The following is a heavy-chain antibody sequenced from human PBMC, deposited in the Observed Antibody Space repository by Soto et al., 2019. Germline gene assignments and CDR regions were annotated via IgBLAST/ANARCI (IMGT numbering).Heavy chain of an antibody. CDR3: ARGNVEKSNGHPTLFDY. V-gene: IGHV3-23*05. D-gene: IGHD2-8*01. CDR1: GFSFSDFS. Sequence: GGSLRLSCAASGFSFSDFSMNWFRQAPGKGLEWVSFIDLTSSPTYYSDSVKGRFTVSKDISKKTVYLQMNSLRVEDTAVYYCARGNVEKSNGHPTLFDYWGQGTLVTVSS. J-gene: IGHJ4*02. CDR2: IDLTSSPT.